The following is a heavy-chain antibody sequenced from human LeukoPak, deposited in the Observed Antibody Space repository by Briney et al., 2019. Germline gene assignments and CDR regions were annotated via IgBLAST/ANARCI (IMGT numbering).Heavy chain of an antibody. D-gene: IGHD6-13*01. CDR1: EFTFSSYG. CDR2: IRYDGSNK. V-gene: IGHV3-30*02. CDR3: AKDIKIAAAGTYYFDY. Sequence: GGSLRLSCVASEFTFSSYGMHWVRQAPGKGLEWVAFIRYDGSNKYYADSVKGRFTISRDNSKNTLYLQMNSLRAEDTAVYYCAKDIKIAAAGTYYFDYWGQGTLVTVSS. J-gene: IGHJ4*02.